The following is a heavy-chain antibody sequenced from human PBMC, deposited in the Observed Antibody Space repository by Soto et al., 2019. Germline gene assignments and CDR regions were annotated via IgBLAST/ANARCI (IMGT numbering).Heavy chain of an antibody. CDR2: IYYSGST. CDR1: GGSISSGDYY. D-gene: IGHD2-21*01. Sequence: SETLSLTCTVSGGSISSGDYYWSWIRQPPGKGLEWIGYIYYSGSTYYNPSLKSRVTISVDTSKNQFSLKLSSVTAADTAVYYCARRPREFRWFDPWGQGTLVTVSS. CDR3: ARRPREFRWFDP. V-gene: IGHV4-30-4*01. J-gene: IGHJ5*02.